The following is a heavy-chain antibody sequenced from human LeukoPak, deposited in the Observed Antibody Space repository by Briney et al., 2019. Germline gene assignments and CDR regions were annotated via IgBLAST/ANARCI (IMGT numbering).Heavy chain of an antibody. CDR3: VRGCSSTSCYPFDC. J-gene: IGHJ4*02. D-gene: IGHD2-2*01. Sequence: PGGSLRLSCAASGFTFSSYGMHWVRQAPGKGLEWVAVIWYGGSNKYYVDSVKGRFTISRDNARNTLYMQMNSLRAEDTVVYYCVRGCSSTSCYPFDCWGQGTLVTVSS. V-gene: IGHV3-33*08. CDR1: GFTFSSYG. CDR2: IWYGGSNK.